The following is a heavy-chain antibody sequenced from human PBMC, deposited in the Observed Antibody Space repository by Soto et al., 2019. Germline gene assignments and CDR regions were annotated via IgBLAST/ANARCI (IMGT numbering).Heavy chain of an antibody. CDR1: GYTFTGYY. CDR3: ARVHTGYQLLYRHSYWFDP. CDR2: INANSGGT. D-gene: IGHD2-2*02. Sequence: QVQLVQSGAEVKKPGASVKVSCKASGYTFTGYYMHWVRQAPGQGLEWMGWINANSGGTNYAQKFQGRVTMTRDTSISTAYMALSRLRSDDTAVYYCARVHTGYQLLYRHSYWFDPWGQGTLVTVSS. V-gene: IGHV1-2*02. J-gene: IGHJ5*02.